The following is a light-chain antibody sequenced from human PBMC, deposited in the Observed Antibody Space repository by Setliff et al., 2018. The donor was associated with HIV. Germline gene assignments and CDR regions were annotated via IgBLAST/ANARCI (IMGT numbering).Light chain of an antibody. V-gene: IGLV2-14*03. CDR1: SSDVGGYNY. CDR3: SSYTTSSTVV. Sequence: QSALTQPASVSGSPGQSITIFCTGTSSDVGGYNYVSWYQHHPGKAPKLMIYDVSKRPSGVSYRFSGSKSGNTASLTISGLQAEDEADYYCSSYTTSSTVVFGGGTK. J-gene: IGLJ2*01. CDR2: DVS.